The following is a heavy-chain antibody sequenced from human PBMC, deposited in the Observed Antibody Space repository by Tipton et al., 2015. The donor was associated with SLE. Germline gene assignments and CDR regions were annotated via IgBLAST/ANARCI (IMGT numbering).Heavy chain of an antibody. CDR2: IKQDGSEK. V-gene: IGHV3-7*01. CDR1: GFTFSSYW. CDR3: ARVKVGGHWCDP. Sequence: SLRLSCAASGFTFSSYWMSWVRQAPGKGLEWVANIKQDGSEKYYVDSVKGRFTISRDNAKNSLYLQMNSRRAEDTAVYYCARVKVGGHWCDPWGQGTLVTVSS. D-gene: IGHD3-22*01. J-gene: IGHJ5*02.